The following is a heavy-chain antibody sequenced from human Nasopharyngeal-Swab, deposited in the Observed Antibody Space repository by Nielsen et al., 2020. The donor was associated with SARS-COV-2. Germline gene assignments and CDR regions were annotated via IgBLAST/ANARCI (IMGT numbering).Heavy chain of an antibody. CDR2: IYSDGST. Sequence: GESLKISCAASGFTVSSKYMNWVRQAPGGGLQYIAVIYSDGSTFYADSVKGRFTISRDNAKNSLYLQMNSLRAEDTALYHCATYSRSDWYFDLWGRGTLVTVSS. CDR3: ATYSRSDWYFDL. D-gene: IGHD2-15*01. J-gene: IGHJ2*01. CDR1: GFTVSSKY. V-gene: IGHV3-53*01.